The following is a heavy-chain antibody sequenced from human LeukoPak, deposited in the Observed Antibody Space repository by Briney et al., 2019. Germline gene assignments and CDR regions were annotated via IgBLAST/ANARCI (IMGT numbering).Heavy chain of an antibody. D-gene: IGHD5-24*01. Sequence: SQTLSLTCTVSGGSISSGGYYWSWIRQYPGKGLEWIGYIYYSGSTYYNPSLKSRVTISVDTSKNQFSLKLSSVTAADTAVYYCARDLDRPTNYYGMDVWGQGTTVTVSS. CDR1: GGSISSGGYY. CDR2: IYYSGST. J-gene: IGHJ6*02. CDR3: ARDLDRPTNYYGMDV. V-gene: IGHV4-31*03.